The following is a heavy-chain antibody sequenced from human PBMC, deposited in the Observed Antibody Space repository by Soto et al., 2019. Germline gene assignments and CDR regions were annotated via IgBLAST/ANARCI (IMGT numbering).Heavy chain of an antibody. CDR1: GYTFTNYG. D-gene: IGHD1-26*01. Sequence: ASVKVSCKASGYTFTNYGISWVRQAPGQGLEWMGWISAYNGNTKYAQKLQGRVTMTTDTSTSTAYMELRSLRSDDTAVYYCARGPIVGATMAHDYWGQGTLVTVSS. V-gene: IGHV1-18*01. CDR3: ARGPIVGATMAHDY. J-gene: IGHJ4*02. CDR2: ISAYNGNT.